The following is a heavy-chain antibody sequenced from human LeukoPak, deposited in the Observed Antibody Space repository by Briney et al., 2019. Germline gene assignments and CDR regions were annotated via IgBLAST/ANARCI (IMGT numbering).Heavy chain of an antibody. D-gene: IGHD3-10*01. Sequence: PGGSLRLSCAASGFTFSSYSMHWVRQAPGKGLEYVSGISSNGGSTWYAGSVKGRFTISRDNSKNTVNLQLGSLRIEDTTVYHCARMTLYGSGTVHWGQGILVTVSS. J-gene: IGHJ4*02. CDR2: ISSNGGST. CDR3: ARMTLYGSGTVH. CDR1: GFTFSSYS. V-gene: IGHV3-64*02.